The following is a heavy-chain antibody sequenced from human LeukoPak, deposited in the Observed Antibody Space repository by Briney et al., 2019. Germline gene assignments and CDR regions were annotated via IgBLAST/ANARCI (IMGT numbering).Heavy chain of an antibody. Sequence: SETLSLTCTVSGGSISSSSYYWGWIRQPPGKGLEWIGSIYYSGSTYYNPSLKSRVTISVDTSKNQFSLKLSSVTAADTAVYYCARESGDYCDSSGYYSFDYWGQGTLVTVSS. CDR1: GGSISSSSYY. D-gene: IGHD3-22*01. J-gene: IGHJ4*02. CDR3: ARESGDYCDSSGYYSFDY. CDR2: IYYSGST. V-gene: IGHV4-39*07.